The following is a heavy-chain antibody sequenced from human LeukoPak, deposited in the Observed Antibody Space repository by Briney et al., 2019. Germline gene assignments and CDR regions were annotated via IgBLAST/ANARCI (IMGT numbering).Heavy chain of an antibody. Sequence: PGGSLRLSCAASGFTFSSYAMHWVRQASGKGPEWVAVISYDGSNKYYADSVKGRFTISRDNCKNTLYLQINSLIAGDTAVYYCARDTYYYDSSGYTPPGGAFDIWGQGTMVTVSS. J-gene: IGHJ3*02. CDR3: ARDTYYYDSSGYTPPGGAFDI. CDR1: GFTFSSYA. CDR2: ISYDGSNK. V-gene: IGHV3-30-3*01. D-gene: IGHD3-22*01.